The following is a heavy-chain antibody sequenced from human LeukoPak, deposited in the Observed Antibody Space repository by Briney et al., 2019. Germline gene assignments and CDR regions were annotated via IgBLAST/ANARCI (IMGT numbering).Heavy chain of an antibody. D-gene: IGHD2-2*01. J-gene: IGHJ6*02. CDR2: IKQDGSEK. CDR1: GVTFSSYW. Sequence: GSLRLSCAASGVTFSSYWMSWVRQAPGKGLEWVANIKQDGSEKYYVDSVKGRFTISRDNAKNSLYLQMNSLRAEDTAVYYCARNDLIYCSSTSCPPDYYYYGMDVWGQGTTVTVSS. CDR3: ARNDLIYCSSTSCPPDYYYYGMDV. V-gene: IGHV3-7*01.